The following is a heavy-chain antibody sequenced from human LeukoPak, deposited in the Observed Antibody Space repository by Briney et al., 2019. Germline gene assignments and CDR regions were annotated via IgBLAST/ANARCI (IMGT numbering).Heavy chain of an antibody. CDR1: GGSISSYY. J-gene: IGHJ6*03. V-gene: IGHV4-59*01. D-gene: IGHD3-3*01. CDR2: IYYSGST. CDR3: ARTGFLEWFSAGYYYYYYMDV. Sequence: PSETLSLTCTVSGGSISSYYWSWIRQPPGKGLEWIGYIYYSGSTNYNPSLKSRVTISVDTSKNQFSLKLSSVTAADTAVYYCARTGFLEWFSAGYYYYYYMDVWGKATTVTVSS.